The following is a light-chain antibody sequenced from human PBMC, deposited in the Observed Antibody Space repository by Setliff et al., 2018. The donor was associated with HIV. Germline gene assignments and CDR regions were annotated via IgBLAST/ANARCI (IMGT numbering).Light chain of an antibody. CDR2: DTT. V-gene: IGLV7-46*01. Sequence: QAVVTQGPSLTVSPGGTVTLTCGSSTGAVTSGHYPYWFQQKPGQAPRALIYDTTTKHSWTPARFSGSLLGGKAALTLSGAQPEDEAVYYCLLSYDTAPYVFGPGTKATVL. CDR3: LLSYDTAPYV. J-gene: IGLJ1*01. CDR1: TGAVTSGHY.